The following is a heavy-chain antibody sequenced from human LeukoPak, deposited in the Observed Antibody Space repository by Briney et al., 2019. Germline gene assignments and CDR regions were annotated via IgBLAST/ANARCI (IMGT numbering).Heavy chain of an antibody. CDR2: ISGSGGST. CDR3: AGAGRVRNDLDI. V-gene: IGHV3-23*01. J-gene: IGHJ3*02. CDR1: GFTFSSYA. Sequence: PGGSLRLSCAASGFTFSSYAMSWVRQAPGKGLEWVSAISGSGGSTYYADSVKGRFTISRDNSKNTLHLQMNSLTAEDTAVYYCAGAGRVRNDLDIWGQGTMVTVSS. D-gene: IGHD1-14*01.